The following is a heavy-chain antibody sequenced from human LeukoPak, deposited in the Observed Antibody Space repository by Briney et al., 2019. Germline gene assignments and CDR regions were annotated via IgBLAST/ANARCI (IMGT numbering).Heavy chain of an antibody. CDR2: IYPGDSDT. J-gene: IGHJ4*02. V-gene: IGHV5-51*01. CDR1: GYSFTNYW. D-gene: IGHD5-12*01. Sequence: GESLKISCKGSGYSFTNYWIGWVRQMAGQGLEWIGIIYPGDSDTRYSPSFQGQVTISADKSISTAYLQWSSLKASDTAIYYCARRDTGFEFFDFWGQGTLVTVSS. CDR3: ARRDTGFEFFDF.